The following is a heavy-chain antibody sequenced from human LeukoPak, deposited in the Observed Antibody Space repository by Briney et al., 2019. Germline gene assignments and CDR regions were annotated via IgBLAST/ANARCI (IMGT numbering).Heavy chain of an antibody. CDR2: IIPILGIA. D-gene: IGHD2-15*01. Sequence: SVKVSCKASGGTFSSYAISWVRQAPGQGLEWMGRIIPILGIATYAQKFQGRVTITADKSTSTAYMELSRLRSEDTAVYYCARDREGYCSGGSCPFDYWGQGTLVTVSS. CDR1: GGTFSSYA. CDR3: ARDREGYCSGGSCPFDY. V-gene: IGHV1-69*04. J-gene: IGHJ4*02.